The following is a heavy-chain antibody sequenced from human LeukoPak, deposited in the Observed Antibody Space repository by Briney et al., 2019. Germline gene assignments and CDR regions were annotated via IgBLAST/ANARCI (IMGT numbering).Heavy chain of an antibody. J-gene: IGHJ6*03. Sequence: GGSLRLSCAASGFTFSSHRMNWVRQAPGKGLEWVAFTRYDGSRKYYADSVKGRFTISRDNAENSLFLQMSSLRADDTAIYYCARAGELRYMDVWGKGTAVTVSS. CDR2: TRYDGSRK. CDR3: ARAGELRYMDV. D-gene: IGHD3-16*01. CDR1: GFTFSSHR. V-gene: IGHV3-30*02.